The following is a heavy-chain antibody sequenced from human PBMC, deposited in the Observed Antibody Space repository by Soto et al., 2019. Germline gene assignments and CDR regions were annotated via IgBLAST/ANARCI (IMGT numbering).Heavy chain of an antibody. V-gene: IGHV3-9*01. CDR3: VKDEDLGYCSSTSCSGY. Sequence: QPGGSLRLSCAASGFTFDDYAMHWVRQAPGKGLEWVSGISWNSGSIGYADSVKGRFTISRDNAKNSLYLQMNSLRAEDTALYYCVKDEDLGYCSSTSCSGYWGQGTLVTVSS. CDR1: GFTFDDYA. J-gene: IGHJ4*02. D-gene: IGHD2-2*01. CDR2: ISWNSGSI.